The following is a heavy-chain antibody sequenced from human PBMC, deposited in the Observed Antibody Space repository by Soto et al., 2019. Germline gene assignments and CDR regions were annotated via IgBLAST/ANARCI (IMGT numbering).Heavy chain of an antibody. V-gene: IGHV3-7*01. CDR1: GFTFSSYW. CDR3: ARGGLGYYGSGSRYYYGMDV. Sequence: GGSLRLSCAASGFTFSSYWMSWVRQAPGKGLEWVANIKQDGSEKYYVDSVKGRFTISRDNAKNSLYLQMNSLRAEDTAVYYCARGGLGYYGSGSRYYYGMDVWGQGTTVTAP. D-gene: IGHD3-10*01. CDR2: IKQDGSEK. J-gene: IGHJ6*02.